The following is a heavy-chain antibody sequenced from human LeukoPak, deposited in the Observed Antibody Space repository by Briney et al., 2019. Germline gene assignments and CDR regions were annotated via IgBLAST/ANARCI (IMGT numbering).Heavy chain of an antibody. D-gene: IGHD2-2*01. J-gene: IGHJ5*02. Sequence: PETLSLTCTVSGGSISSYYWSWIRQPAGKGLEWIGRIYTSGSTNYNPSLKSRVTMSVDTSKNQHSLKLSSVTAADTAVYYCARDPKYCSSPSCYPYNWFDPWGQGTLVTVSS. V-gene: IGHV4-4*07. CDR1: GGSISSYY. CDR2: IYTSGST. CDR3: ARDPKYCSSPSCYPYNWFDP.